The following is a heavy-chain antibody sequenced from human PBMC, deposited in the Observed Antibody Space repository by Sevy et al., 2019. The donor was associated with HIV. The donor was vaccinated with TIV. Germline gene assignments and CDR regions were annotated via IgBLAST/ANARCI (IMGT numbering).Heavy chain of an antibody. CDR1: GFTFSSYA. CDR2: ISGSGGRT. Sequence: GGSLRLSCAASGFTFSSYAMSWVRQAPGKGLEWVSGISGSGGRTYYADSVKGRFTISRDNSKNILYLSMNSLRAEDTAVYYCAKGYDSGYDRRHDSWGQVTLVTVSS. J-gene: IGHJ4*02. D-gene: IGHD5-12*01. CDR3: AKGYDSGYDRRHDS. V-gene: IGHV3-23*01.